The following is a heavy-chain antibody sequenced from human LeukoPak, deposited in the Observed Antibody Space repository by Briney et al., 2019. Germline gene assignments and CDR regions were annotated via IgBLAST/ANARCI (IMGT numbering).Heavy chain of an antibody. CDR1: GGSISSYY. J-gene: IGHJ5*02. Sequence: PSETLSLTCTVSGGSISSYYWSWIRQPPGKGLEWIGYIYYSGSTNYNPSLKSRVTISVDTSKNQFSLKLSSVTAADTAVYYCARDPTTGGAPFTFGGVTNWFDPWGQGTLVTVSS. CDR3: ARDPTTGGAPFTFGGVTNWFDP. CDR2: IYYSGST. D-gene: IGHD3-16*01. V-gene: IGHV4-59*12.